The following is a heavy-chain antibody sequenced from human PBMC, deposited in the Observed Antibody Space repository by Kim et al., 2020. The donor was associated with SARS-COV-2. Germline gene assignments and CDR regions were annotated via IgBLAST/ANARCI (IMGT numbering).Heavy chain of an antibody. CDR2: IYYSGST. V-gene: IGHV4-39*07. D-gene: IGHD3-10*01. Sequence: SETLSLTCTVSGGSISSSSYYWGWIRQPPGKGLEWIGSIYYSGSTYYNPSLKSRVTISVDTSKNQFSLKLSSVTAADTAVYYCARGPNYYGSGWGWFDPWGQGTLVTVSS. CDR3: ARGPNYYGSGWGWFDP. CDR1: GGSISSSSYY. J-gene: IGHJ5*02.